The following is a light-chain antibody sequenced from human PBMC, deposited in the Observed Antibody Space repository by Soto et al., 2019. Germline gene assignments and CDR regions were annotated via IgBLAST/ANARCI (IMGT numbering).Light chain of an antibody. J-gene: IGLJ1*01. V-gene: IGLV2-14*01. CDR1: SSDVGAYNY. Sequence: QSVLTQPASVSGSPGQSIAISCTGTSSDVGAYNYVSWYLQHPGKAPKLVIFDVSFRPSGVSNRFSGSKSGNTASLTISGLQAEDEADYYCSSYTSSSTLGVFGTGTKVTVL. CDR3: SSYTSSSTLGV. CDR2: DVS.